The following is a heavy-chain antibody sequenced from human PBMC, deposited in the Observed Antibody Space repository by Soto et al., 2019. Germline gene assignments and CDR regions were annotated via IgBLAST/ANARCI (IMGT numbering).Heavy chain of an antibody. D-gene: IGHD6-13*01. CDR1: GYTFTSYT. J-gene: IGHJ4*02. CDR3: ARGTGSSWFAY. Sequence: ASVKVSCKASGYTFTSYTMHCVRQAPGQRLEWMGWINAGNGDTKSSQNFQGRVTITRDTSASTAYMELSSLTFEDTAVYYCARGTGSSWFAYWGQGTLVTVSS. CDR2: INAGNGDT. V-gene: IGHV1-3*01.